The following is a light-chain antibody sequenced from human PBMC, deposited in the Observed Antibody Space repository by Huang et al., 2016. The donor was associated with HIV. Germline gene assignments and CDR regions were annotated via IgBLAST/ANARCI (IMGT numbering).Light chain of an antibody. CDR1: QSISSY. J-gene: IGKJ2*01. V-gene: IGKV1-39*01. CDR3: QQSYSTLRYT. CDR2: AAS. Sequence: DFQMTQSPSSLSASVGDRVTITCRASQSISSYLNWYQQKPGKAPKLLIYAASSLQSGVPSRFSGSGSGTDFTLTISSLQPEDFATYYCQQSYSTLRYTFGQGTKLEIK.